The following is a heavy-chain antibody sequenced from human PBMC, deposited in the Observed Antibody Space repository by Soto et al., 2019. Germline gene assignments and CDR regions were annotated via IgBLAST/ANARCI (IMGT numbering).Heavy chain of an antibody. CDR1: GFTFSGFD. Sequence: GALRLSCEASGFTFSGFDMHWVRQPTGKGLEWVSSIGTAGDTYYAVSVKGRFTISRDNAKNSLSLQMNSLRAGDMAVYFCAKSQEIGTHFFDSWGQGTQVTVSS. CDR2: IGTAGDT. V-gene: IGHV3-13*01. D-gene: IGHD6-13*01. J-gene: IGHJ4*02. CDR3: AKSQEIGTHFFDS.